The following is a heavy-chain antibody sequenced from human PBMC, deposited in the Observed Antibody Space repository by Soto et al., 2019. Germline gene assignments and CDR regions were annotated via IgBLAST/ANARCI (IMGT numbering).Heavy chain of an antibody. Sequence: SETLSLTCTVSGDSISTYYWSWIRQPPGKGLEWIGHIFYTGSTIYNPSLESRVTISVDTSKNQFSLKLSSVTAADTAVYYCARDTPVGYDILTGPRYGMDVWGQGTTVT. D-gene: IGHD3-9*01. V-gene: IGHV4-59*12. CDR1: GDSISTYY. CDR3: ARDTPVGYDILTGPRYGMDV. J-gene: IGHJ6*02. CDR2: IFYTGST.